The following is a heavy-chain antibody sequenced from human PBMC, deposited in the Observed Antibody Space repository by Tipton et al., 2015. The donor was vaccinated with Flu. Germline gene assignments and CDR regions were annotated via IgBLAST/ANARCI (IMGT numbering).Heavy chain of an antibody. Sequence: SLRLSCAASGFTVSSNYMSWVRQAPGKGLEWVSVIYSGGSTYYADSVKGRFTISRDNSKNTLYLQMNSLRAEDTAVYYCARGWGNYETFYFDYWGQVTLVTVSS. CDR1: GFTVSSNY. J-gene: IGHJ4*02. CDR3: ARGWGNYETFYFDY. D-gene: IGHD1-7*01. CDR2: IYSGGST. V-gene: IGHV3-53*01.